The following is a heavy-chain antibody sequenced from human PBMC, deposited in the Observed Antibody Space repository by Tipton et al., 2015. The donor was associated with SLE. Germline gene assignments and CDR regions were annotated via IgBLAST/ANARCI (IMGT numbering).Heavy chain of an antibody. D-gene: IGHD5-12*01. CDR2: ITVYNGNT. CDR1: GYTFSTYG. Sequence: QVQLVQSGAEVKKPGASVKVSCKASGYTFSTYGVSWVRQAPGQGLDWMGWITVYNGNTNYAQKLQGRVTMTADTSTNTAYMELRSLRSDDTAVYYCARGGGFPYSMDVWGKGTTVTVSS. V-gene: IGHV1-18*01. CDR3: ARGGGFPYSMDV. J-gene: IGHJ6*03.